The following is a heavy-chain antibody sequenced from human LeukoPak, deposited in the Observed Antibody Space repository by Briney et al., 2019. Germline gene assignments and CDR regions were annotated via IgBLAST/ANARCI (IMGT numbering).Heavy chain of an antibody. CDR1: GSSFSSYR. Sequence: SGGSHSPVYPASGSSFSSYRMSWVRQAPGKGLEWVSYISSTSNTMYYADSVKGRFTISRDNAKTSLYLQMNSLTPEDTAVYYCARISVIRGLSSFESWGRDPVHSVSS. J-gene: IGHJ4*03. V-gene: IGHV3-48*04. D-gene: IGHD3-10*01. CDR2: ISSTSNTM. CDR3: ARISVIRGLSSFES.